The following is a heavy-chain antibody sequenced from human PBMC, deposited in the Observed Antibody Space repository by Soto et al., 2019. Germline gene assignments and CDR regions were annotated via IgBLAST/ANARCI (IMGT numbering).Heavy chain of an antibody. V-gene: IGHV4-59*11. CDR1: DGSINSHS. CDR3: ARSYGRKVIIAPGT. J-gene: IGHJ4*02. CDR2: IYSNGST. Sequence: PSETLSLTCSVSDGSINSHSWSWIRQPPGKGLECLGYIYSNGSTSYNPSLKGRVTISVHTSKNQFSLKLNSVTAADTAVYYCARSYGRKVIIAPGTWGQGTLVTVSS. D-gene: IGHD6-13*01.